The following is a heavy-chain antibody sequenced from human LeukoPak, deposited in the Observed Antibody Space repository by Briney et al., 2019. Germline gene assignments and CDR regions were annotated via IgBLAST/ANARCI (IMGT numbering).Heavy chain of an antibody. D-gene: IGHD5-18*01. CDR3: ARDIGSAYRNGLYYCFGMDV. CDR2: INPSSGDT. Sequence: ASVKVSCKASGYTFTGYYMHWVRQAPGQGLEWMGWINPSSGDTNYAQKFQGRVTMTRDTSISTAYVELSRLRSDDTAVYYCARDIGSAYRNGLYYCFGMDVWGQGTTVTVSS. V-gene: IGHV1-2*02. J-gene: IGHJ6*02. CDR1: GYTFTGYY.